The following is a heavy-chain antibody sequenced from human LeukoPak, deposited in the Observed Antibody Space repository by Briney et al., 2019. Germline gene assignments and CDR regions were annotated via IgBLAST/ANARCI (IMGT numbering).Heavy chain of an antibody. V-gene: IGHV3-48*01. CDR2: IGSSSSAT. J-gene: IGHJ4*02. CDR1: GFTFSSYR. CDR3: AKSATRFSNGWYGQVDFDS. Sequence: GGSLRLSCAGSGFTFSSYRMHWVRQAPGKGLEWISYIGSSSSATYYADSVKGRFTISRDNVNNSLYLHMDSLRVDDTAVYYCAKSATRFSNGWYGQVDFDSWGQGSLVIVSS. D-gene: IGHD6-19*01.